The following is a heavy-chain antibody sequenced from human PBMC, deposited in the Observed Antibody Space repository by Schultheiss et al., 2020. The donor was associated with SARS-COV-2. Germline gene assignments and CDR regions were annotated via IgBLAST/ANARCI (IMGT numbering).Heavy chain of an antibody. CDR3: ARGDSSGRFSLSGYFYYGMDF. CDR1: GFRLNNYW. J-gene: IGHJ6*02. D-gene: IGHD6-19*01. V-gene: IGHV3-7*03. Sequence: GESLKISCVGSGFRLNNYWMNWFRQAPGKGLEWVATVRQDGSDKYYVDFVKGRFTISRDNAKNSLYLQVNSLRAEDTAVYYCARGDSSGRFSLSGYFYYGMDFWGQGTTVTVSS. CDR2: VRQDGSDK.